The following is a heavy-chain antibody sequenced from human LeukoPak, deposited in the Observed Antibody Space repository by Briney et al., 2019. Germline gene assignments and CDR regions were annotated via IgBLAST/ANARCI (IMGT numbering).Heavy chain of an antibody. V-gene: IGHV4-4*07. D-gene: IGHD7-27*01. CDR1: GGSISSYY. CDR3: ARDQTPGDWFDP. Sequence: SETLSLTCTVPGGSISSYYWSWIRQPAGKGLEWIGRIYTSGSTNYNPSLKSRVTMSVDTSKNQFSLKLSSVTAADTAVYYCARDQTPGDWFDPWGQGTLVTVSS. CDR2: IYTSGST. J-gene: IGHJ5*02.